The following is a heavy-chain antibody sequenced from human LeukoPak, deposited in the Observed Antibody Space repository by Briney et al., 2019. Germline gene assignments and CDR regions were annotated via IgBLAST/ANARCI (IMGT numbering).Heavy chain of an antibody. V-gene: IGHV3-30-3*02. Sequence: GGSLRLSCAASGFTFSSYAMHWVRQAPGKGLEWVAVISYDGSNKYYADSVKGRFTISRDNSKNTLYLQMNSLRAEDTAVYYCAKPRDGYNYYYYYMDVWGKGTTVTVSS. CDR3: AKPRDGYNYYYYYMDV. CDR1: GFTFSSYA. CDR2: ISYDGSNK. D-gene: IGHD5-24*01. J-gene: IGHJ6*03.